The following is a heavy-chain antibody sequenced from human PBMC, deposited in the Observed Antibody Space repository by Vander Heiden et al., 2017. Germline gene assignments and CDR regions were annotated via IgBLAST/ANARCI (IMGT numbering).Heavy chain of an antibody. V-gene: IGHV3-21*01. CDR3: ARRKDIVVVPAAIEFDP. Sequence: EVQLVESGGGLVKPGGSLRLSCAASGFTFRSYGMNWVRQAPGKGLEWVSSISSSSSDIYYADSVKGRFTISRDNAKNSLYLQMNSLRAEDTAVYYCARRKDIVVVPAAIEFDPWGQGTLVTVSS. CDR1: GFTFRSYG. CDR2: ISSSSSDI. D-gene: IGHD2-2*01. J-gene: IGHJ5*02.